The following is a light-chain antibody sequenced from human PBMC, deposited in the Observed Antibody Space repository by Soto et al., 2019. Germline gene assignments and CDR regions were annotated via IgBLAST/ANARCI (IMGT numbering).Light chain of an antibody. CDR2: DAS. Sequence: HRTKTSYTLYASVGDRGARTCRASQTMTRWMAWYQQKPGKAPKLLIYDASTLESGVPSRFSGSRSGTEFTLTISSLQPDDFATYYCQQYNSYSWTFGQGTKV. CDR1: QTMTRW. J-gene: IGKJ1*01. V-gene: IGKV1-5*01. CDR3: QQYNSYSWT.